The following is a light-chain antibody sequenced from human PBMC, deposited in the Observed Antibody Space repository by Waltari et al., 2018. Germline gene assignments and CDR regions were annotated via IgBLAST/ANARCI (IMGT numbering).Light chain of an antibody. J-gene: IGLJ2*01. CDR1: SRAVGPHNY. V-gene: IGLV2-8*01. Sequence: QSALTQPPSASGSPGQSVTISCTGTSRAVGPHNYVSWYQQYPGKAPKLIIYEVSKRPSGVPDRFSGSKSGNTASLTVSGLQADDEADYYCSSHGGSKVFGGGTKLTVL. CDR2: EVS. CDR3: SSHGGSKV.